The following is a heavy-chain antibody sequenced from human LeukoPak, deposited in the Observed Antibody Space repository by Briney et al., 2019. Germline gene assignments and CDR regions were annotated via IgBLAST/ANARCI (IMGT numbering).Heavy chain of an antibody. D-gene: IGHD5-12*01. V-gene: IGHV3-64*01. CDR3: ARRARLGPFDY. CDR2: ISSNGGST. Sequence: PGGSLRLSCAASGFTFSSYAMHWVRQAPGKGLEYVSAISSNGGSTYYANSVKGRFTISRDNSKNTLYLQMGSLRAEDMAVYYCARRARLGPFDYWGQGTLVTVSS. CDR1: GFTFSSYA. J-gene: IGHJ4*02.